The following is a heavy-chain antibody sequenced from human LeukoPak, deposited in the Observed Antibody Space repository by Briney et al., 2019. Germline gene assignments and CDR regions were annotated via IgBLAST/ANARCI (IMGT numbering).Heavy chain of an antibody. CDR2: ISSSGSTI. V-gene: IGHV3-48*04. CDR3: ARGPTVVTFCLDY. CDR1: GFTFSSYG. J-gene: IGHJ4*02. D-gene: IGHD4-23*01. Sequence: GGSLRLSCAASGFTFSSYGMSWVRQAPGKGLEWVSYISSSGSTIYYADSVKGRITISRDNAKNSLYLQMNSLRAEDTAVYYCARGPTVVTFCLDYWGQGTLVTVSS.